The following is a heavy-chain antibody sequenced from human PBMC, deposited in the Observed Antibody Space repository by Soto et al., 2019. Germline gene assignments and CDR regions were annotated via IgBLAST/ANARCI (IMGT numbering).Heavy chain of an antibody. D-gene: IGHD3-3*01. J-gene: IGHJ6*02. CDR1: AMAVSCYA. CDR2: VIPIFGTA. Sequence: SGKGSSKAPAMAVSCYAISWARQDTGQGLEWMGGVIPIFGTANYAQKFQGRVTITADESTSTAYMELSSLRSEDTAVYYCASPITIFGVVIHLPFEPYYYYGMDVWGQAPTITVS. V-gene: IGHV1-69*13. CDR3: ASPITIFGVVIHLPFEPYYYYGMDV.